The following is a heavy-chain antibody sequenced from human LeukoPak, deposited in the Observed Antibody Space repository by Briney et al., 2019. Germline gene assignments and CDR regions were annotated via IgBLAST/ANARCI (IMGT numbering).Heavy chain of an antibody. CDR3: ARDAAMVGATGDNWFDH. CDR1: GFTFSRYT. J-gene: IGHJ5*02. CDR2: ISSSSTYI. Sequence: GGSLRLSCAASGFTFSRYTMNWVRQAPGKGLEWVSSISSSSTYIYYADSLRGRFTISRRDDRNSLYLQADSLKVEDTAVYYCARDAAMVGATGDNWFDHWGQGTLVTVAS. D-gene: IGHD1-26*01. V-gene: IGHV3-21*01.